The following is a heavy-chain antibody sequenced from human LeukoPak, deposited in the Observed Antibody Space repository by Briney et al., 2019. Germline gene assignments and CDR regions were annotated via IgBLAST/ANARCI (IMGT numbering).Heavy chain of an antibody. D-gene: IGHD1-26*01. J-gene: IGHJ4*02. V-gene: IGHV3-30*02. CDR2: IHYDGYNK. CDR1: GFSFSSSA. Sequence: PGGSLRLSCAASGFSFSSSAMHWVRQAPGKGLDWVAFIHYDGYNKYYADSVKGRFTISRDNSKNTLYLQMNSLRAEDTVVYYCARGSGNYCRGCSPFDYWGQGTLVTVSS. CDR3: ARGSGNYCRGCSPFDY.